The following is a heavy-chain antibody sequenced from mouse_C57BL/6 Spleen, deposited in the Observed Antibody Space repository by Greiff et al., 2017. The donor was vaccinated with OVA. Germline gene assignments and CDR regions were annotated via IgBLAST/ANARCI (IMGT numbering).Heavy chain of an antibody. D-gene: IGHD2-10*02. J-gene: IGHJ2*01. Sequence: VMLVESGPELVKPGASVKISCKASGYAFSSSWMNWVKQRPGKGLEWIGRIYPGDGDTNYNGKFKGKATLTADKSSSTAYMQLSSLTSEDSAVYFCARWAVWDFDYWGQGTTLTVSS. CDR3: ARWAVWDFDY. V-gene: IGHV1-82*01. CDR2: IYPGDGDT. CDR1: GYAFSSSW.